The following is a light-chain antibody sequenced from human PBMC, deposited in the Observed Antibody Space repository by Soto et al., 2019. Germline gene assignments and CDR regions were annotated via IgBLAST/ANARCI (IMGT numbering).Light chain of an antibody. CDR1: RSITNW. Sequence: DIQMTQSPSTLSASVEDRVTITCRASRSITNWLAWFQQKPGKAPKLLIYKASDLESGVPSRFSGGGSGTEFSLTVSALQPDDVATYYCQQYNSYPYTFGQGTRLEIK. CDR2: KAS. CDR3: QQYNSYPYT. V-gene: IGKV1-5*03. J-gene: IGKJ5*01.